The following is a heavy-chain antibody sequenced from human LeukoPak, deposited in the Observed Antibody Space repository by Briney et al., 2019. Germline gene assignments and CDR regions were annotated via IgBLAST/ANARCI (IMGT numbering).Heavy chain of an antibody. D-gene: IGHD3-3*01. CDR2: IYYSGGT. J-gene: IGHJ6*02. CDR3: ARRRVVTIFGVPYYYYYGMDV. V-gene: IGHV4-31*03. CDR1: GGSISSGGYY. Sequence: SQTLSLTCTVSGGSISSGGYYWSWIRQHPGKGLEWTGYIYYSGGTYYNPSLKSRITISVDTSKNQFSLKLSSVTAADTAVYYCARRRVVTIFGVPYYYYYGMDVWGQGTTVTVSS.